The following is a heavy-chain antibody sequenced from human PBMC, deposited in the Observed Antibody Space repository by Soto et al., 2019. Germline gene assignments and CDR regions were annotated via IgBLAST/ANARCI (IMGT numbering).Heavy chain of an antibody. CDR2: ISYDGSNK. V-gene: IGHV3-30-3*01. CDR3: ATQPNRDDFRATRAYYYYYGMDV. J-gene: IGHJ6*02. CDR1: GFTFSSYA. Sequence: GGSLGLSCAASGFTFSSYAMHWVRQAPGKGLEWVAVISYDGSNKYYADSVKGRFTISRDNSKNTLYLQMNSLRAEDTAVYYCATQPNRDDFRATRAYYYYYGMDVWGQGTTVTVSS. D-gene: IGHD3-3*01.